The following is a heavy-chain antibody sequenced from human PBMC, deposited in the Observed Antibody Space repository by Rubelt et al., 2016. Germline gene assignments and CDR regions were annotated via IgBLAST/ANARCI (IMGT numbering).Heavy chain of an antibody. J-gene: IGHJ2*01. V-gene: IGHV4-39*01. Sequence: QLQLQESGPGLVKPSETLSLTCTVSGGSISSSSYYWGWIRQPAGKGLEWIGSIYYSGSTYYNPSLKCRVTISVDTSKNPFSLKLSSVTAADTAVYYCARRGYSSSWNWYFDLWGRGTLVTVSS. CDR3: ARRGYSSSWNWYFDL. CDR1: GGSISSSSYY. D-gene: IGHD6-13*01. CDR2: IYYSGST.